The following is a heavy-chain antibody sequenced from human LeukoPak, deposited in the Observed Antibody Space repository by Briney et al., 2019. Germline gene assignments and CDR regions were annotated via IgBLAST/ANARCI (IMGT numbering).Heavy chain of an antibody. Sequence: GGSLRLSCAASGFTFSSYAMHWVRQAPGKGLEWVAVIPYDGSNKYYADSVKGRFTISRDNSKNTLYLQMNSLRAGDTAVYYCAKDRNGDPRYYFDYWGQGTLVTVSS. CDR1: GFTFSSYA. CDR3: AKDRNGDPRYYFDY. CDR2: IPYDGSNK. V-gene: IGHV3-30-3*01. D-gene: IGHD4-17*01. J-gene: IGHJ4*02.